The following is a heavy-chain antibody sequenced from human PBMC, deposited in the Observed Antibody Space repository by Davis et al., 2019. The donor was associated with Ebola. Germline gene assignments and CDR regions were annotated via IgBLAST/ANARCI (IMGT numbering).Heavy chain of an antibody. D-gene: IGHD2-21*02. J-gene: IGHJ4*02. CDR3: AKDRWSLVVTATSDLYFDY. CDR1: GFTFSTYA. Sequence: GESLKISCAASGFTFSTYAMSWVRQAPGKGLEWVSGISGSGGSTYYADSVKGRFTISRDNSKNTLYLQMNSLRAEDTAVYYCAKDRWSLVVTATSDLYFDYWGQGTLVTVSS. V-gene: IGHV3-23*01. CDR2: ISGSGGST.